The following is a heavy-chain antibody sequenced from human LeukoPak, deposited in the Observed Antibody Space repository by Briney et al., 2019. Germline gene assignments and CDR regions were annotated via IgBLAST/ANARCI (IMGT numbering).Heavy chain of an antibody. Sequence: SSETLSLTCTVSGGSISSYYWSWIWQPPGKGLEWIGYIYYSGSTNYNPSLKSRVTISVDTSKNQFSLKLSSVTAADTAVYYCARSRIAVAGSGWFDPWGQGTLVTVSS. D-gene: IGHD6-19*01. V-gene: IGHV4-59*01. CDR1: GGSISSYY. CDR2: IYYSGST. CDR3: ARSRIAVAGSGWFDP. J-gene: IGHJ5*02.